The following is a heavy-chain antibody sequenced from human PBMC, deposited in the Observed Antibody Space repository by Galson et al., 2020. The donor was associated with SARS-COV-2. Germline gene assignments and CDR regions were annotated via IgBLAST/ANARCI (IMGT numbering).Heavy chain of an antibody. Sequence: ASVKVSCQASGYTFTGYYMHWVRQAPGQGLEWMGWINPNSGGTNYAQKFQGWVTMTRDTSISTAYMELSRLGSDDTAVYYCARAHDYGDYSYYYGMDVWGQGTTVTVSS. V-gene: IGHV1-2*04. CDR2: INPNSGGT. CDR1: GYTFTGYY. D-gene: IGHD4-17*01. J-gene: IGHJ6*02. CDR3: ARAHDYGDYSYYYGMDV.